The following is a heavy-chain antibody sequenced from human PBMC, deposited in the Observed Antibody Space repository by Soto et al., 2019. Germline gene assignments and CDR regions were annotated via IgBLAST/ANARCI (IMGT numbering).Heavy chain of an antibody. Sequence: QVQLVQSGAEVKKPGASVKVSCKASGYTFTSYGISWVRQAPGQGLEWMGWISTYNGNTKYAQKLQGRVTMTTATSTRKAYMELRSLRSDDTAVFYCAREMVRGVGSDYWGQGTLFTVSS. J-gene: IGHJ4*02. V-gene: IGHV1-18*01. CDR2: ISTYNGNT. D-gene: IGHD3-10*01. CDR3: AREMVRGVGSDY. CDR1: GYTFTSYG.